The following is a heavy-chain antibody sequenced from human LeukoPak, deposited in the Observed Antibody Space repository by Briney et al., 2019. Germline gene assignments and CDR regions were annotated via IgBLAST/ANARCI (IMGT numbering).Heavy chain of an antibody. Sequence: SETLSLTCAVYGGSFSGYYWSWIRQPPGKGLEWIGEINHSGSTNYNPSLKSRVTISVNTSKNQFSLKLSSVTAADTAVYYCARGAHWYSSSWYEYYFNSGAREPRATVP. CDR1: GGSFSGYY. D-gene: IGHD6-13*01. CDR2: INHSGST. V-gene: IGHV4-34*01. J-gene: IGHJ4*02. CDR3: ARGAHWYSSSWYEYYFNS.